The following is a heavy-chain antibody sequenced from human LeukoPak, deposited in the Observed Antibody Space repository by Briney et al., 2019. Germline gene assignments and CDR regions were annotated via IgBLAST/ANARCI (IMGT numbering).Heavy chain of an antibody. CDR3: ARGLSSNYYYYMDV. CDR1: GYTFTSYD. CDR2: MNPNSGNT. Sequence: VASVKVSCKASGYTFTSYDISWVRQATGQGLEWMGWMNPNSGNTGYAQKFQGRVTITRNTSISTAYMELSSLRSEDTAVYYCARGLSSNYYYYMDVWGKGTTVTVSS. J-gene: IGHJ6*03. V-gene: IGHV1-8*03.